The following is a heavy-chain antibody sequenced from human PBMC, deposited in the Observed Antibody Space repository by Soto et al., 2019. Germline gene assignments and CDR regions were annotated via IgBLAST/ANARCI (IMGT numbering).Heavy chain of an antibody. CDR1: GGSISSSSYY. V-gene: IGHV4-39*01. CDR3: ARFGPGGRVYVIPPAGYWYFDL. D-gene: IGHD2-8*01. Sequence: QLQLQESGPGLVKPSETLSLTCTVSGGSISSSSYYWGWIRQPPGKGLEWIGSISYSGSTSNNPSLRSRVTISVVTSKNQISLKLSSVTAADAAVYYCARFGPGGRVYVIPPAGYWYFDLWGRGTLVAVSS. J-gene: IGHJ2*01. CDR2: ISYSGST.